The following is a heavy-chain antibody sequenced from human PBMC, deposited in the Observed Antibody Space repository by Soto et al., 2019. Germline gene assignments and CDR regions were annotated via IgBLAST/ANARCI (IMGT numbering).Heavy chain of an antibody. J-gene: IGHJ5*01. D-gene: IGHD6-25*01. CDR2: ISSDGNDK. V-gene: IGHV3-30*18. CDR1: GFTFSNYG. CDR3: GKVSWQRLGWFYS. Sequence: QVQLVESGGGVVQPGRSLRLSCAASGFTFSNYGMNWVRQAPGKGLEWVAVISSDGNDKYYADSVKGRFSISRDNSKNTLYLEMSSVRAEDTAVYYCGKVSWQRLGWFYSWGQGTLVTVSS.